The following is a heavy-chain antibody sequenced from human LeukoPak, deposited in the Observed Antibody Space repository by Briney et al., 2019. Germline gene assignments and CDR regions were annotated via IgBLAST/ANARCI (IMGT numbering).Heavy chain of an antibody. V-gene: IGHV4-38-2*02. J-gene: IGHJ4*02. D-gene: IGHD3-16*02. CDR2: IFHTGST. CDR3: ARGYPNYFDY. Sequence: PSETLSLTCTVSGDSISSGNYWGWIRQPPGKGLEWIGSIFHTGSTYFNLSLKSRVTISVDTSKNQFSLRLSSVTAADTAVYYCARGYPNYFDYWGQGTLVTVSS. CDR1: GDSISSGNY.